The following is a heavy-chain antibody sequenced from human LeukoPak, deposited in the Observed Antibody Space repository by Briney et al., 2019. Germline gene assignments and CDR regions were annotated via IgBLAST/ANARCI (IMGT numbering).Heavy chain of an antibody. CDR2: MNPNSGNT. CDR1: GYTFTSYD. V-gene: IGHV1-8*01. CDR3: ARRTDSSTSSGFDY. J-gene: IGHJ4*02. D-gene: IGHD2-2*01. Sequence: ASVKVSCKASGYTFTSYDINWVRQATGQGLEWVGWMNPNSGNTGYVQKFQGRVTITADESTSTAYMELSSLRSEDTAVYYCARRTDSSTSSGFDYWGQGTLVTVSS.